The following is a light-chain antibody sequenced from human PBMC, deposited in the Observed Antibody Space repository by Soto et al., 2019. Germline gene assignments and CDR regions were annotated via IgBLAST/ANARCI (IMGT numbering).Light chain of an antibody. CDR1: SSNIGAGYD. V-gene: IGLV1-40*01. CDR3: QSYDSSLSGWV. CDR2: GNS. J-gene: IGLJ3*02. Sequence: QSVLTQPTSVSGAPGPRFTISCTGSSSNIGAGYDVHWYQQLPGTAPKLLIYGNSNRPSGVPDRFSGSKSGTSASLAITGLQAEDEADYYCQSYDSSLSGWVFGGGTKLTVL.